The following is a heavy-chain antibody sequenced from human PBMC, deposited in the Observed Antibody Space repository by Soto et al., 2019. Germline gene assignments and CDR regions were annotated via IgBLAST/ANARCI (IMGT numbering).Heavy chain of an antibody. V-gene: IGHV1-8*01. CDR1: GYTFTSYD. CDR3: ARSGGYNLYGFDP. CDR2: MNPNSANT. D-gene: IGHD2-15*01. J-gene: IGHJ5*02. Sequence: QVQLVQSGAEVKKPGASVKVSCKASGYTFTSYDINWVRQAPGQGLEWMGWMNPNSANTGYAQKFQGRLTMTRNTSITKVYMELRSLRSEDTAVYSCARSGGYNLYGFDPWGQGTLVTVSS.